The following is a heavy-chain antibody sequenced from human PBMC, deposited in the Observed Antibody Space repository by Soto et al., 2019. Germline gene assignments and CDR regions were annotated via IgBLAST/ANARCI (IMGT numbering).Heavy chain of an antibody. CDR3: ARHHGPTKSEKWFDT. CDR1: GYTFFTYD. CDR2: ISTYSGDT. D-gene: IGHD5-12*01. J-gene: IGHJ5*02. V-gene: IGHV1-18*01. Sequence: QVHLVQSGVEVKTPGASVKVSCQASGYTFFTYDISWVRQAPGQGLEWMGWISTYSGDTKYAQKFQGRVTMTTDTSTTTAYLELRSLRSDDTAVYYCARHHGPTKSEKWFDTWGQGTLVTVSS.